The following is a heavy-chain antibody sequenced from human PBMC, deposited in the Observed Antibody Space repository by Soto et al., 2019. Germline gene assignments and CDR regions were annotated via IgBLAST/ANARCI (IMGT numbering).Heavy chain of an antibody. Sequence: ASVKVSCKASGYTFTSYGISWVRQAPGQGLEWMGWISAYNGNTNYAQKLQGRVTMTTDTSTSTAYMELRSLRSDDTAVYYCAREIYSSTSTAFDPWGQGTLVTVSS. J-gene: IGHJ5*02. CDR2: ISAYNGNT. V-gene: IGHV1-18*01. CDR1: GYTFTSYG. D-gene: IGHD6-13*01. CDR3: AREIYSSTSTAFDP.